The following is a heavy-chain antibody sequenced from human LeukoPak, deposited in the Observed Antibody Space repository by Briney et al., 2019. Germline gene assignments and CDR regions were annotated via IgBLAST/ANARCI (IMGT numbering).Heavy chain of an antibody. CDR3: ATVRYFGEHYFDY. V-gene: IGHV3-64*04. CDR2: ISSNGGSS. J-gene: IGHJ4*02. Sequence: GGSLRLSCSASGITLSAYAMYWVRQAPGKGLEYVSGISSNGGSSFYADSVKGRFTISRDNSNNTLYLQMNSLRAEDTAVYYCATVRYFGEHYFDYWGQGTLVTVSS. CDR1: GITLSAYA. D-gene: IGHD3-10*01.